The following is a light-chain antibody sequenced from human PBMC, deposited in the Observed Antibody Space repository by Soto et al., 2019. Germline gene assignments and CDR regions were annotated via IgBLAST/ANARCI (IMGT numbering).Light chain of an antibody. Sequence: EIVMTQSPATLSVSPGERATLSCRASQSVSGNLAWYQQKPGQAPSLLIYGASTRATGIPARFSGSGSGTEFSLTISSLQSEDFAVYYCQQYNNWPPLTFGGGTKVEIK. CDR2: GAS. V-gene: IGKV3-15*01. J-gene: IGKJ4*01. CDR1: QSVSGN. CDR3: QQYNNWPPLT.